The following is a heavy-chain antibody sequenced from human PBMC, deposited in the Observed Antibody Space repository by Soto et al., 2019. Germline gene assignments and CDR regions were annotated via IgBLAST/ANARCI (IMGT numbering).Heavy chain of an antibody. CDR2: INSDGSIT. V-gene: IGHV3-74*01. J-gene: IGHJ4*02. D-gene: IGHD1-26*01. CDR1: GFTFNTHW. CDR3: ARAMTSVGAAAKGDF. Sequence: EVQLVESGGGLILPGGSLRLSCAASGFTFNTHWMHWVRQAPGKGLVWVSRINSDGSITDYADSVKGRFSISRDNPRNPLYLQMNSLSPEATAVYYCARAMTSVGAAAKGDFWGQGTLVTVSS.